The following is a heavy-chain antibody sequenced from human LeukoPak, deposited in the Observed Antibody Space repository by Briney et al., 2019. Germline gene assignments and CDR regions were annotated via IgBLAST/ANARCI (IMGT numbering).Heavy chain of an antibody. CDR3: ARVFEASYDY. V-gene: IGHV3-11*01. Sequence: PGGSLRLSCAASGFTFSDYYMSWIRQAPGKGLEWVYADSVKGRFTISRDNAKNSLYKSLRAEDTAVYYCARVFEASYDYWGQGTLVTASS. D-gene: IGHD3-10*01. J-gene: IGHJ4*02. CDR1: GFTFSDYY.